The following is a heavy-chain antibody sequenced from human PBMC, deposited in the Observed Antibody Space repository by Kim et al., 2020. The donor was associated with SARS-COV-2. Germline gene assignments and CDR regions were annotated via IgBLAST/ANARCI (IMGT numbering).Heavy chain of an antibody. J-gene: IGHJ4*02. D-gene: IGHD6-13*01. CDR1: GFTFSNYA. Sequence: GGSLRLSCAASGFTFSNYAMSWVRQAPGKGLEWVSGISGSGSRTYYAESVKGRFTISRDNAKNTRYLQMNSLRAEDTAGYYCSKDRIAAAGRTLDYWGQG. CDR3: SKDRIAAAGRTLDY. V-gene: IGHV3-23*01. CDR2: ISGSGSRT.